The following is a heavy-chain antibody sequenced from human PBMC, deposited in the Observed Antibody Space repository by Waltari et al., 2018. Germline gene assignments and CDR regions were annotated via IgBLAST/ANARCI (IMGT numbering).Heavy chain of an antibody. CDR2: IYYRGTT. CDR3: ARRRHYDFWSGYFDY. J-gene: IGHJ4*01. Sequence: QVQLQESGPGLVKPSATLSLTCTVPGDSISSDYWTSVRPPPGKGLEWIGYIYYRGTTNYNPSLKSRVTVSLDTSKNQFSLKLSSVTAADTAVYYCARRRHYDFWSGYFDYWGHGTLVTVSS. D-gene: IGHD3-3*01. V-gene: IGHV4-59*08. CDR1: GDSISSDY.